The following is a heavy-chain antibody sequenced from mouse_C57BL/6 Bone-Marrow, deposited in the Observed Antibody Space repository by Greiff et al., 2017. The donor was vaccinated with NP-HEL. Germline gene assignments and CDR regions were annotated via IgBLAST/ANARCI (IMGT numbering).Heavy chain of an antibody. Sequence: QVQLQQPGAELVKPGASVKLSCKASGYTFTSYWMHWVKQRPGRGLEWIGRIDPNSGGTKYNEKFKSKATLTVDKPSSTAYMQLSSLTSEDSAVYYCAVTTVVAVYYAMDYWGQGTSVTVSS. CDR1: GYTFTSYW. CDR2: IDPNSGGT. V-gene: IGHV1-72*01. D-gene: IGHD1-1*01. CDR3: AVTTVVAVYYAMDY. J-gene: IGHJ4*01.